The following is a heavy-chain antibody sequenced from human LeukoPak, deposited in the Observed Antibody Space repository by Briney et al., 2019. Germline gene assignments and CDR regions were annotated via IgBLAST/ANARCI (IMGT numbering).Heavy chain of an antibody. J-gene: IGHJ4*02. CDR3: TTGIATAASY. V-gene: IGHV3-15*01. D-gene: IGHD6-13*01. CDR1: GFTFSNAW. CDR2: IRSKTDGGTT. Sequence: GGSLRLSCAVSGFTFSNAWMSWVRQAPGKGLEWVVRIRSKTDGGTTDYAAPVKGRFTISRDDSKSTLYLQMNNLKTEDTAVYYCTTGIATAASYWGQGTLVTVSS.